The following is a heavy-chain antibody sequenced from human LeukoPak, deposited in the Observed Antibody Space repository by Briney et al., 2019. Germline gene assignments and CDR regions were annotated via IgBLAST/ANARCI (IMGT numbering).Heavy chain of an antibody. V-gene: IGHV1-8*01. D-gene: IGHD3-22*01. CDR1: GYTFTSYD. CDR2: MNPNSGNT. J-gene: IGHJ4*02. CDR3: ARELSQYFYDSSGSFDY. Sequence: ASVKVSCKASGYTFTSYDINWVRQATGQGLEWMGWMNPNSGNTGYAQKFQGRVTLTRNTSISTAYMELCSLGSEDTAVYYCARELSQYFYDSSGSFDYWGQGTLVTVSS.